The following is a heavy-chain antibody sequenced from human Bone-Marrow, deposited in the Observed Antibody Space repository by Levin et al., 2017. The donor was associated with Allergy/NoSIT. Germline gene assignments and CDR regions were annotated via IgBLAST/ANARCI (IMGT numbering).Heavy chain of an antibody. V-gene: IGHV1-2*06. J-gene: IGHJ6*03. CDR2: INPNSGGT. CDR1: GYTFTGYY. CDR3: ARGVVVVPSGNYYYYMDV. Sequence: ASVKVSCKASGYTFTGYYMHWVRQAPGQGLEWMGRINPNSGGTNYAQKFQGRVTMTRDTSISTAYMELSRLRSDDTAVYYCARGVVVVPSGNYYYYMDVWGKGTTVTVSS. D-gene: IGHD2-2*01.